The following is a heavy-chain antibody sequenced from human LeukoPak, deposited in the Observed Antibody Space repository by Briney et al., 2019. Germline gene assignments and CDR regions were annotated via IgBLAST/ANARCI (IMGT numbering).Heavy chain of an antibody. V-gene: IGHV3-7*01. CDR1: GFTFSSYW. Sequence: GGSLRLSCAASGFTFSSYWMSWVRQAPGKGLEWVANIKQDGSEKYYVDSVKGRFTISRDNAKNSLYLQMNSLRAEDTAVYYCASEGDTMVLYWWGQGTLVTVSS. CDR3: ASEGDTMVLYW. D-gene: IGHD2-8*01. J-gene: IGHJ4*02. CDR2: IKQDGSEK.